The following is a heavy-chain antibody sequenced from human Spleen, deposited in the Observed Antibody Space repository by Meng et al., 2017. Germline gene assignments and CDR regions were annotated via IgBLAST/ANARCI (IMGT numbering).Heavy chain of an antibody. J-gene: IGHJ4*02. Sequence: ASVKVSCKASGGTFSSYGISWVRQAPGQGLEWMGIINPSGGSTSYAQKFQGRVTMTRDTSTSTVYMELSSLRSEDTAVYYCARDLAYSSGWLRPYFDYWGQGTLVTVSS. CDR1: GGTFSSYG. CDR3: ARDLAYSSGWLRPYFDY. D-gene: IGHD6-19*01. CDR2: INPSGGST. V-gene: IGHV1-46*01.